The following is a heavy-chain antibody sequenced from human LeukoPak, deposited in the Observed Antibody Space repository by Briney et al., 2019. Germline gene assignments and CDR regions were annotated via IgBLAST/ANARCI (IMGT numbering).Heavy chain of an antibody. V-gene: IGHV3-7*03. D-gene: IGHD6-6*01. J-gene: IGHJ4*02. CDR1: GFTFSSYW. CDR2: IKQDGSEK. Sequence: GGSLRLSCAASGFTFSSYWMSWVRQAPGKGLEWVANIKQDGSEKYYVDSVKGRFTISRDNAKNSLYLQMNSLKTEDTAVYYCTTGRKGSSADYWGQGTLVTVSS. CDR3: TTGRKGSSADY.